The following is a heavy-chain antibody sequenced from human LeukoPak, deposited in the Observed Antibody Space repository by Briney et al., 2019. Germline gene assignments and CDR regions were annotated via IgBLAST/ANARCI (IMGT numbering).Heavy chain of an antibody. CDR2: ISYDGSNK. J-gene: IGHJ4*02. Sequence: GGSLRLSCAASGFTFSSYAMRWVRQAPGKGLEWVAVISYDGSNKYYADSVKGRFTISRDNSKNTLYLQMTSLRAEDTAVYYCARAGGAPTVTPRGILDSWGQGTLVTVSS. CDR1: GFTFSSYA. V-gene: IGHV3-30*04. CDR3: ARAGGAPTVTPRGILDS. D-gene: IGHD4-17*01.